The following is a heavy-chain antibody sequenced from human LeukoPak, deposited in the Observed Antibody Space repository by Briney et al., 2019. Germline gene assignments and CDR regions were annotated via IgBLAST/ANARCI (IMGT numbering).Heavy chain of an antibody. V-gene: IGHV4-34*01. J-gene: IGHJ5*02. Sequence: SETLSLTCAVYGGSFSGYYWSWIRQPPGKGLEWTGEINHSGSTNYNPSLKSRVTISVDTSKNQFSLKLSSVTAADTAVYYCASATMVRAGGWFDPWGQGTLVTVSS. CDR2: INHSGST. CDR3: ASATMVRAGGWFDP. CDR1: GGSFSGYY. D-gene: IGHD3-10*01.